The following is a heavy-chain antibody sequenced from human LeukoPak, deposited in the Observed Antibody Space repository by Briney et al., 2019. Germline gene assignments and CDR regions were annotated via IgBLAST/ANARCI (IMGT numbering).Heavy chain of an antibody. CDR3: ARDTGGRYQLLSRYYYGMDV. Sequence: QSGRSLRLSCAASGFTFSSYGMHWVRQAPGKGLEWVAVIWYDGSNKYYADSVKGRFTISRDNSKNTLYLQMNSLRAEDTAVYYCARDTGGRYQLLSRYYYGMDVWDQGTTVTVSS. CDR2: IWYDGSNK. J-gene: IGHJ6*02. V-gene: IGHV3-33*01. D-gene: IGHD2-2*01. CDR1: GFTFSSYG.